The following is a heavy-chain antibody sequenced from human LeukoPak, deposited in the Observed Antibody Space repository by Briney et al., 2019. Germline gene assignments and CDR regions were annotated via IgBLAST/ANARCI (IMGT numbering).Heavy chain of an antibody. CDR3: AKGYSGYEIDY. V-gene: IGHV3-74*01. D-gene: IGHD5-12*01. CDR2: ISTDGTRT. J-gene: IGHJ4*02. Sequence: GGSLRLSCAASGCPFRDYWMYWFRPAPGKGLVWVSRISTDGTRTDYADSVKGRFTISRDNAKNTLSLQMNSLGAEDTAVYYCAKGYSGYEIDYWGQGTLVTVSS. CDR1: GCPFRDYW.